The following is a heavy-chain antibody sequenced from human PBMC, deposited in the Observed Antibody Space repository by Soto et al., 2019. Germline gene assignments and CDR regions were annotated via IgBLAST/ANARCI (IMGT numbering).Heavy chain of an antibody. Sequence: QITLKESGPTLVKPTQTLTLTCTFSGFSLSTSGVGVGWIRQPPGKALEWLALIYWDDDKRYSPSLKSRLTIPKDTSKNQVVLTMTNMDPVDTATYYCAHRSIGGSGSYPFDYWGQGTLVTVSS. V-gene: IGHV2-5*02. CDR1: GFSLSTSGVG. J-gene: IGHJ4*02. CDR2: IYWDDDK. CDR3: AHRSIGGSGSYPFDY. D-gene: IGHD3-10*01.